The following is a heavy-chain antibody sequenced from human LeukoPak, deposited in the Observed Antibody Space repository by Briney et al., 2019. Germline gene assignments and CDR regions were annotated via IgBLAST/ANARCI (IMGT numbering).Heavy chain of an antibody. J-gene: IGHJ4*02. D-gene: IGHD3-22*01. CDR1: GYTFTGYY. V-gene: IGHV3-30-3*01. CDR3: ASEGDYYDSSAPRRDY. CDR2: ISYDGSNK. Sequence: SCKASGYTFTGYYMHWVRQALGKGLEWVAVISYDGSNKYYADSVKGRFTISRDNSKNTLYLQMNSLRAEDTAVYYCASEGDYYDSSAPRRDYWGQGTLVTVSS.